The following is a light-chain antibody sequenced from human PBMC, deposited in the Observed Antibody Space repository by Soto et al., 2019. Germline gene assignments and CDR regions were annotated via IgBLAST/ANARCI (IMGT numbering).Light chain of an antibody. Sequence: QSALTQPASVSGSPGQSITISCTGTSSDVGSYNLVSWYQQHPGKAPKLMIYEVSKRPSGVSNRFSGSKSGNTASLTISGLQAEDEADYYCCLYAGSSTPYVFGTGTQLTVL. V-gene: IGLV2-23*02. CDR1: SSDVGSYNL. CDR2: EVS. J-gene: IGLJ1*01. CDR3: CLYAGSSTPYV.